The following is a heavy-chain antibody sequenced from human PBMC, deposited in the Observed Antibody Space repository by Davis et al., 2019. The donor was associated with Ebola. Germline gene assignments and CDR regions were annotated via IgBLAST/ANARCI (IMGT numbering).Heavy chain of an antibody. CDR2: INPNSGGT. Sequence: ASVKVSCKASGYTFTSYAMHWVRQAPGQGLEWMGRINPNSGGTNYAQKFQGRVTMTRDTAISTAYMELSGLRSDDTAVYYCTVYNWRYWFDPWGQGTLVTVSA. V-gene: IGHV1-2*06. J-gene: IGHJ5*02. CDR1: GYTFTSYA. CDR3: TVYNWRYWFDP. D-gene: IGHD1-20*01.